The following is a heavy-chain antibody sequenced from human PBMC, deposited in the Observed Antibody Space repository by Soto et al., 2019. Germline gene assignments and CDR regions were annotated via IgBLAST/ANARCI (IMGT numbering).Heavy chain of an antibody. CDR2: IYYSGST. V-gene: IGHV4-59*08. CDR1: GGSISSYY. J-gene: IGHJ3*02. D-gene: IGHD1-20*01. Sequence: SETLSLPCTVSGGSISSYYWSWIRQPPGKGLEWIGYIYYSGSTNYNPSLKSRVTISVDTSKNQFSLKLSSVTAADTAVYYCARRYGGAFDIWGQGTMVTVSS. CDR3: ARRYGGAFDI.